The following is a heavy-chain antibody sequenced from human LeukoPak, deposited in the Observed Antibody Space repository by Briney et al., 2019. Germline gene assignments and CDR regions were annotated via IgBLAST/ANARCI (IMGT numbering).Heavy chain of an antibody. J-gene: IGHJ6*02. Sequence: GASVKVSCKASGYTFTSYDINWVRQATGQGLEWMGWMNPNSGNTGYAQKFQGRVTMTRNTSISTAYMELSSLRSEDTAVYYCARGIPSYSNYDHTRKDYYYYYGMDVWGQGTTVTVSS. V-gene: IGHV1-8*01. CDR3: ARGIPSYSNYDHTRKDYYYYYGMDV. D-gene: IGHD4-11*01. CDR1: GYTFTSYD. CDR2: MNPNSGNT.